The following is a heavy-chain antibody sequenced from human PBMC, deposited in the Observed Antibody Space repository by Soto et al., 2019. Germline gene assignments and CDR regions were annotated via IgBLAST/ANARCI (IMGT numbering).Heavy chain of an antibody. CDR2: ISGSGGTT. Sequence: EVQLLESGGGLVQPGGSLRLSCAASGFTFSSYAMSWVRQAPGKGLEWVSAISGSGGTTYYADSVKGRFTFSRDNSKNPLYLQMTSLRAEDTAVYHCAKTASSCFSTFDIWGQGTMVTVSS. CDR3: AKTASSCFSTFDI. J-gene: IGHJ3*02. CDR1: GFTFSSYA. V-gene: IGHV3-23*01. D-gene: IGHD6-13*01.